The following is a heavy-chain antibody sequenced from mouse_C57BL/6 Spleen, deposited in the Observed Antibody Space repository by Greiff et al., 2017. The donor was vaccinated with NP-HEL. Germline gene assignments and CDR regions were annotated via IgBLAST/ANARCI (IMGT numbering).Heavy chain of an antibody. J-gene: IGHJ2*01. Sequence: DVQLQESGPELVKPGASVKMSCKASGYTFTDYNMHWVKQSHGKSLEWIGYINPNNGGTSYNQKFKGKATLTVNKSSSTAYMELRSLTSEDSAVYYCARLDYYSNYLYFDYWGQGTTLTVSS. CDR1: GYTFTDYN. D-gene: IGHD2-5*01. CDR2: INPNNGGT. CDR3: ARLDYYSNYLYFDY. V-gene: IGHV1-22*01.